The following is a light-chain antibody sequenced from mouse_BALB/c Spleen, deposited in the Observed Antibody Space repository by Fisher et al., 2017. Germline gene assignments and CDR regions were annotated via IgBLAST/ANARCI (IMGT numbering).Light chain of an antibody. CDR1: SSVSSSY. CDR3: QQWSSNPLT. Sequence: IVMTQSTAIMSASPGEKVTMTCTASSSVSSSYLHWYQQKPGFSPKLLIYRTSNLASGVPVRFSGSGSGTPYSLTISSMEAEDAATYYCQQWSSNPLTFGAGTKLELK. CDR2: RTS. V-gene: IGKV4-79*01. J-gene: IGKJ5*01.